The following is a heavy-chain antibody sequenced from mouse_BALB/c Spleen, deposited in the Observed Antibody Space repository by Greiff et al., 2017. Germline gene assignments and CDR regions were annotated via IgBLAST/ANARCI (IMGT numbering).Heavy chain of an antibody. CDR3: ARELFAY. J-gene: IGHJ3*01. Sequence: EVKVEESGGGLVQPGGSLKLSCAASGFTFSSYGMSWVRQTPDKRLELVATINSNGGSTYYPDSVKGRFTISRDNAKNNLYLQMGSLKSEDTAMYYCARELFAYWGQGTLVTVSA. V-gene: IGHV5-6-3*01. CDR2: INSNGGST. CDR1: GFTFSSYG.